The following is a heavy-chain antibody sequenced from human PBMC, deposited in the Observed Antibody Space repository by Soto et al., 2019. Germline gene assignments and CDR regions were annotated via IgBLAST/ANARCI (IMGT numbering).Heavy chain of an antibody. J-gene: IGHJ6*02. CDR1: GFTFRDFA. V-gene: IGHV3-23*01. Sequence: GGSLRLSCAPSGFTFRDFAMIWVRQAPGKRLEWVSAISGSGETPYYADSVKGRFIISRDNSKNTLYLQMNSLRAEDTAIYYCAKDGDVWGQGTTVTVSS. CDR3: AKDGDV. CDR2: ISGSGETP.